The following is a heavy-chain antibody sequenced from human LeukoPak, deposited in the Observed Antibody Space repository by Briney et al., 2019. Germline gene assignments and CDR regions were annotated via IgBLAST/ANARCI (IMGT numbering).Heavy chain of an antibody. J-gene: IGHJ6*02. CDR1: GYTFTSYG. Sequence: ASVKVSCKASGYTFTSYGISWVRQAPGQGLEWMGRIIPILGIVNYAQKFQGRVTITADKSTSTAYMELSSLRSEDTAVYYCARRRLSYYDSSGDYYYYYGMDVWGQGTTVTVSS. CDR3: ARRRLSYYDSSGDYYYYYGMDV. D-gene: IGHD3-22*01. V-gene: IGHV1-69*04. CDR2: IIPILGIV.